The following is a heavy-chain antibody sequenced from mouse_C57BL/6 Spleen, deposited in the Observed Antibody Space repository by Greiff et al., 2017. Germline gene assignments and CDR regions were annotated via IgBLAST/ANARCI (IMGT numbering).Heavy chain of an antibody. V-gene: IGHV1-59*01. D-gene: IGHD2-10*02. J-gene: IGHJ2*01. CDR2: IDPSDSYT. Sequence: VQLQQSGAELVRPGTSVKLSCKASGYTFTSYWMHWVKQRPGQGLEWIGVIDPSDSYTNYNQKFKGKATLTVDTSSSTAYMQLSSLTSEDSAVYYCASYGNYGEYYFDYWGQGTTLTVSS. CDR1: GYTFTSYW. CDR3: ASYGNYGEYYFDY.